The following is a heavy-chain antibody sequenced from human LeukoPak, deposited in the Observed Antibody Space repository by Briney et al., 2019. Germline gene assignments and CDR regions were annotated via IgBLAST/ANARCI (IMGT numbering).Heavy chain of an antibody. CDR1: GGSISSYY. D-gene: IGHD3-10*01. Sequence: KPSETLSLTCTVPGGSISSYYWSWIRQPAGKGLEWIGRIYTSGSTNYNPSLKSRVTISVDKSKNQFSLKLSSVTAADTAVYYCAITMVRGVIIDWGQGTLVTVSS. CDR2: IYTSGST. V-gene: IGHV4-4*07. CDR3: AITMVRGVIID. J-gene: IGHJ4*02.